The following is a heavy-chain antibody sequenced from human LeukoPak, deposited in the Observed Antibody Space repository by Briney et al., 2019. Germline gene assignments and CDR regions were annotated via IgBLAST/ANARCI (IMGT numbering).Heavy chain of an antibody. CDR3: ARSNAPSLGGFDY. V-gene: IGHV5-51*01. D-gene: IGHD3-10*01. CDR1: GYSFTNYW. CDR2: IYPGDSDT. J-gene: IGHJ4*02. Sequence: GESLQISCKGSGYSFTNYWIGWVRQMPAKGLEWMGIIYPGDSDTRYSPSFEGQVTISADKSISTTYLQWSSLKASDTAMYYCARSNAPSLGGFDYWGQGTLVTVSS.